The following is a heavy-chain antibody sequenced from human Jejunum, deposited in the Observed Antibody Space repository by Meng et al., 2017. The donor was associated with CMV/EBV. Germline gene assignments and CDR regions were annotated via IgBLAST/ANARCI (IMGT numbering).Heavy chain of an antibody. D-gene: IGHD1-1*01. CDR1: GFPFGRYG. V-gene: IGHV3-33*06. CDR2: IWYDGASK. CDR3: AKDKRTYSYSYGMDV. J-gene: IGHJ6*02. Sequence: GFPFGRYGIPWVRQAPGRGLEWVAFIWYDGASKYYLDSVKGRFTISRDNSKPTLYLQMNSLRAEDTAVYYCAKDKRTYSYSYGMDVWGQGTTVTVSS.